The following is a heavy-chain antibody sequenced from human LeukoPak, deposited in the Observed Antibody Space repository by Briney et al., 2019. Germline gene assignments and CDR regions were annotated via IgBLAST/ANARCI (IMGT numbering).Heavy chain of an antibody. V-gene: IGHV3-21*01. CDR1: GFTFSSYS. CDR2: ISSSSSYI. Sequence: GGSLRLSCAASGFTFSSYSMNWVRQAPGKGLESVSSISSSSSYIYYADSVKGRFTISRDNAKNSLYLQMNSLRAEDTAVYYCARDHSIFYYFDYWGQGTLVTVSS. J-gene: IGHJ4*02. CDR3: ARDHSIFYYFDY.